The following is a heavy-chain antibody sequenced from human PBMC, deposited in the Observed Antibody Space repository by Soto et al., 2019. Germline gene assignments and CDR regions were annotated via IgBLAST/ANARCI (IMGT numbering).Heavy chain of an antibody. V-gene: IGHV3-7*02. Sequence: GGSLRLSCAASGFTFSSYWMSWVRQAPGKGLEWVANIKQDGSEKYYVDSVKGRFTISRDNAKNSLYLQMNSLRAEDTAVYYCARAKRRDYIVVVPAASSSFDYWGQGTLVTVSS. J-gene: IGHJ4*02. CDR1: GFTFSSYW. D-gene: IGHD2-2*01. CDR2: IKQDGSEK. CDR3: ARAKRRDYIVVVPAASSSFDY.